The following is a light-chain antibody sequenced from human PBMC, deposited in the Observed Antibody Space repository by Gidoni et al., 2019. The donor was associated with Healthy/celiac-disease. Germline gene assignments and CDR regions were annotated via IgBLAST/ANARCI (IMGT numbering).Light chain of an antibody. V-gene: IGKV3-11*01. Sequence: EIVLTQSPGTLSLSPGERATRSCRASQSVSSFLAWYQQKPGQAPRLLSYDASNRATRTPARFSGSGSGTDFTLTISSLEPEDFAVYYWQQRSNRPLPFGGGTKVEIK. CDR3: QQRSNRPLP. CDR2: DAS. CDR1: QSVSSF. J-gene: IGKJ4*01.